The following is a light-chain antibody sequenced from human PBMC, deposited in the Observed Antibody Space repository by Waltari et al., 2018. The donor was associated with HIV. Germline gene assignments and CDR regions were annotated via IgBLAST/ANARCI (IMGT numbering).Light chain of an antibody. CDR1: KLRDKY. CDR3: QAWDSSTAI. J-gene: IGLJ2*01. Sequence: SYELTQPPSVSVSPGQTASITCSGHKLRDKYVCWDQQKPGQSPVLVIYQDNKRPSGIPARFSGSNSGNTATLTISGTQALDEADYYCQAWDSSTAIFGGGTELTVL. V-gene: IGLV3-1*01. CDR2: QDN.